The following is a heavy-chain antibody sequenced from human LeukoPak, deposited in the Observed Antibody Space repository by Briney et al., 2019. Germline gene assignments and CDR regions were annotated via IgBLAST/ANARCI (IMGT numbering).Heavy chain of an antibody. CDR2: ITGSGGGT. CDR1: GFTFSSYA. J-gene: IGHJ4*02. CDR3: AKGSGSYYYEY. V-gene: IGHV3-23*01. D-gene: IGHD1-26*01. Sequence: GSLSLSCAASGFTFSSYAMSWVRQAPGKGLEWVSAITGSGGGTYYADSVKGRFTISRDNSKNTLYLQMNSLRAEDTAVYYCAKGSGSYYYEYWGQGTLVTVSS.